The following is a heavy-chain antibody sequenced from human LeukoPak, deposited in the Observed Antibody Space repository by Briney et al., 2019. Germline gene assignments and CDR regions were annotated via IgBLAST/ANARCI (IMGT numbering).Heavy chain of an antibody. D-gene: IGHD6-19*01. CDR1: GFTFRSYS. J-gene: IGHJ4*02. Sequence: GGSLRLSCAASGFTFRSYSMHWVRQAPGKGLEWEAAISYDGSNKNYADSVKGRFTISRDNSKNTLYLQMNSLRAEDTAVYYCARGVRIAVAGNIDYWGQGTLVTVSS. V-gene: IGHV3-30*04. CDR3: ARGVRIAVAGNIDY. CDR2: ISYDGSNK.